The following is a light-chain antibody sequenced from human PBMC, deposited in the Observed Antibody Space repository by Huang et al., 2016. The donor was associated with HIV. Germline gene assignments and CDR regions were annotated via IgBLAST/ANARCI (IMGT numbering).Light chain of an antibody. CDR2: DAS. V-gene: IGKV3-11*01. J-gene: IGKJ5*01. Sequence: ETVLTQSPATLSLSPGERATLSCRASQSVNSYLAWYQQKPGQTPRLLSYDASNRATGIPARFSGGGSGTDFTLTISSLEPEDFAVYYCQQRKYWPPITFGQGTRLEIK. CDR3: QQRKYWPPIT. CDR1: QSVNSY.